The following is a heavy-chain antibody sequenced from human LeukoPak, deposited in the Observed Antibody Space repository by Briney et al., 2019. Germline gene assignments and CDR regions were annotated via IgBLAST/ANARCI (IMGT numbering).Heavy chain of an antibody. CDR3: TVKVY. CDR2: ISYDGSNK. CDR1: GFTFSSYG. V-gene: IGHV3-30*03. J-gene: IGHJ4*02. Sequence: PGRSLRLSCAASGFTFSSYGMHWVRQAPGKGLEWVAVISYDGSNKYYADSVKGRFTISRDNSKNTLYLQMNSLRAEDTAVYYCTVKVYWGQGTLVTVSS.